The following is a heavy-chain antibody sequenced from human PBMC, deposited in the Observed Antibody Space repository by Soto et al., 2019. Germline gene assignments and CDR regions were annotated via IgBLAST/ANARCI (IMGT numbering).Heavy chain of an antibody. Sequence: GGSLRLSCSASGFTFSSYAMHWVRQAPGKGLEYVSAISSNGGSTYYADSVKGRFTISRDNSKNTLYLQMSSLRAEDTAVYYCCKAAPPRRMGSGGCHYYYYGMDVWGQGTTVTVSS. CDR3: CKAAPPRRMGSGGCHYYYYGMDV. D-gene: IGHD6-19*01. CDR1: GFTFSSYA. CDR2: ISSNGGST. J-gene: IGHJ6*02. V-gene: IGHV3-64D*06.